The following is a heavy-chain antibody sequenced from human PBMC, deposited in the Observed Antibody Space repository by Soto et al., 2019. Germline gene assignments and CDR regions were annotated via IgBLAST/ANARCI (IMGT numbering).Heavy chain of an antibody. D-gene: IGHD5-12*01. CDR3: TTKYSGYDYGFDY. CDR2: IKSKTDGGTT. CDR1: GFPFSNAW. Sequence: GGSLRLSCAASGFPFSNAWMSWVRQAPGKGLEWVGRIKSKTDGGTTDYAAPVKGRFTISRDDSKNTLYLQMNSLKTEDTAVYYCTTKYSGYDYGFDYWGQGTLVTVSS. J-gene: IGHJ4*02. V-gene: IGHV3-15*01.